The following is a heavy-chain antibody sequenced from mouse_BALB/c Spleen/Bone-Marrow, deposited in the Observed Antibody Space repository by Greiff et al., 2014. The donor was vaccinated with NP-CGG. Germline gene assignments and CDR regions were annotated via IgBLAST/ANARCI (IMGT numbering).Heavy chain of an antibody. D-gene: IGHD2-12*01. J-gene: IGHJ4*01. Sequence: EVKLMESGGGLVKPGGSLKLSCAASGFTFSDYYMYWVRQTPETRLEWVATISDGGSYTYYPDSVKGRFTISRDNAKNNLYLQMSSLKSEDTAMYYCARDYDYAMDYWGQGTSVTVSS. CDR3: ARDYDYAMDY. CDR2: ISDGGSYT. CDR1: GFTFSDYY. V-gene: IGHV5-4*02.